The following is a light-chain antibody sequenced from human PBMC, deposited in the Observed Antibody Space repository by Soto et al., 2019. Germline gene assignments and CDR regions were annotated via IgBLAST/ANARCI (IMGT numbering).Light chain of an antibody. J-gene: IGKJ4*02. CDR2: GAS. Sequence: EIVMPQSPATLSVSPGESATLSGRASQSVSSNLAWYQQNPGQAPRLLIYGASTRATGIPARFSGSGSGTEFTLTISSLQSEEFAVYFCQQRSSWPLTFGGGTKVDIK. CDR1: QSVSSN. CDR3: QQRSSWPLT. V-gene: IGKV3-15*01.